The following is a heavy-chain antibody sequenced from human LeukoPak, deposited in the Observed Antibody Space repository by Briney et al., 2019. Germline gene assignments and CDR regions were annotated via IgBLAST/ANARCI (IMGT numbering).Heavy chain of an antibody. V-gene: IGHV1-18*01. CDR2: ISAYNGNT. Sequence: ASVKVSCKASGYTFTSYGISWVRQAPGQGLEWMGWISAYNGNTNYAQKLQGRVTMTTDTSTSTAYMELRSLRSDDTAVYYCXRVXRXTGXPQSYYYYYMDVWGKGTTVTVSS. CDR3: XRVXRXTGXPQSYYYYYMDV. J-gene: IGHJ6*03. CDR1: GYTFTSYG. D-gene: IGHD1-1*01.